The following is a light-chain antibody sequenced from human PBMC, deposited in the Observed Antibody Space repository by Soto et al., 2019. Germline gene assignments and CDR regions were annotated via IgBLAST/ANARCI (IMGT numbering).Light chain of an antibody. V-gene: IGKV4-1*01. J-gene: IGKJ4*01. CDR1: QSVLSSSNNKNS. CDR3: HQYFRSPLT. CDR2: WAS. Sequence: DIVMTQSPDSLGVSLGGRATINCKSSQSVLSSSNNKNSIAWYQQKPGQPPRLLIYWASTRESGVPDRFSGSGSGTDFTLTVSGLQAEDVAIYYCHQYFRSPLTFGGGTKVDIK.